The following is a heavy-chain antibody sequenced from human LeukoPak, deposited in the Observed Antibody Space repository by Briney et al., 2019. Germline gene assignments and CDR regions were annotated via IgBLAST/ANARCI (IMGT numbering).Heavy chain of an antibody. Sequence: SETLSLTCTVSGGSISSSNYYWGWIRQPPGKGPEWIGSIYYSGSTHYNPSLKSRVIMSVDTSKNQFSLKLRSVTAADTALYYCARNSSGRYFDYWGQGTLVTVSS. CDR1: GGSISSSNYY. J-gene: IGHJ4*02. V-gene: IGHV4-39*07. D-gene: IGHD6-19*01. CDR2: IYYSGST. CDR3: ARNSSGRYFDY.